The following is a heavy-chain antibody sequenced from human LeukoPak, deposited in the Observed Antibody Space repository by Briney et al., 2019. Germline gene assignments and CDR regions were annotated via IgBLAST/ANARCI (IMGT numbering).Heavy chain of an antibody. CDR1: GYSFSIYW. CDR2: IYPDDSDT. CDR3: ARGGDYYASSSYYGDYFDY. V-gene: IGHV5-51*01. J-gene: IGHJ4*02. Sequence: GESLNISCKGSGYSFSIYWIGWVRQMPGKGLEWMGIIYPDDSDTRYSPSFQGQVTISADKSINTAYLQWNSLKASDTAMYYCARGGDYYASSSYYGDYFDYWGQGTLVTVSS. D-gene: IGHD3-22*01.